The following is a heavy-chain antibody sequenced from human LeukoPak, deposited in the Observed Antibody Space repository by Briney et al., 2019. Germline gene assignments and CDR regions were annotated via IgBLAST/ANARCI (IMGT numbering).Heavy chain of an antibody. V-gene: IGHV4-39*07. J-gene: IGHJ4*02. CDR3: ASTRVGSGSYYRYFDY. D-gene: IGHD1-26*01. CDR1: GGSVSSHTYY. Sequence: SETLSLTCTVSGGSVSSHTYYWGWIRQPPGKGLEWIGSMHYIGSSYYNPSLKSRVTISIDTSKNQFSLNLSSVTAADTAVYYCASTRVGSGSYYRYFDYWGQGTLVTVSS. CDR2: MHYIGSS.